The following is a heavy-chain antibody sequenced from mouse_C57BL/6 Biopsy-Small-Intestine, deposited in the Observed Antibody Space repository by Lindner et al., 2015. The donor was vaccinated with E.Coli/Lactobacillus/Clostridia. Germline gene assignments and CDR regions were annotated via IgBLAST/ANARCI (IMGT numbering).Heavy chain of an antibody. V-gene: IGHV1-9*01. CDR2: IFPGSGNT. CDR1: GYTFTDYW. J-gene: IGHJ1*03. D-gene: IGHD1-1*01. CDR3: ARRDYGSTYWYFDV. Sequence: VQLQESGPDLMKPGASVKLSCKAVGYTFTDYWIEWVKQRPGHGLEWIGEIFPGSGNTNHNEKFKGKATLTADRSSSTAYMQLSSLTSEDSAVYFCARRDYGSTYWYFDVWGTGTTVTVSS.